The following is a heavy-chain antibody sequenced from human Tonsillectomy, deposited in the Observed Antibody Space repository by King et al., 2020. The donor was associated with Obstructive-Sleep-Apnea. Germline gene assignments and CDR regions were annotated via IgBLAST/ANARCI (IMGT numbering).Heavy chain of an antibody. CDR2: ISFSVRT. D-gene: IGHD1-26*01. CDR1: GGSISSSYYY. CDR3: ARDHGSSNWFYY. J-gene: IGHJ5*01. Sequence: QLQESGPGLVKPSETLSLTCTVSGGSISSSYYYWGWIRQPPGKGLGWIGTISFSVRTHYNPSLKSRVTISGDTSKSQISLKLSSVTAADTAVYYCARDHGSSNWFYYWGQGTLVTVSS. V-gene: IGHV4-39*07.